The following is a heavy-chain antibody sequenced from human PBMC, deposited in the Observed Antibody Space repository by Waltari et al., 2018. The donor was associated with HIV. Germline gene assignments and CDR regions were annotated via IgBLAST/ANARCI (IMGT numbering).Heavy chain of an antibody. D-gene: IGHD3-22*01. V-gene: IGHV4-61*02. CDR2: IYTSGST. J-gene: IGHJ4*02. CDR1: GGSISSGRYY. Sequence: QVQLQESGPGLVKPSQTLSLTCTVSGGSISSGRYYWSWIRQPAGQGLEWIGRIYTSGSTNYNPARKCRVSISVDTSKNQFSLKLSSVTAADTAVYYCARGTYYYDSSGYYYVDYWGQGTLVTVSS. CDR3: ARGTYYYDSSGYYYVDY.